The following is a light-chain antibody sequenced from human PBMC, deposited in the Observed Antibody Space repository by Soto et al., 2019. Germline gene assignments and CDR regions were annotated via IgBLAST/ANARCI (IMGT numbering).Light chain of an antibody. J-gene: IGLJ1*01. CDR3: SSYTSSSTPVV. V-gene: IGLV2-14*01. CDR2: EVS. CDR1: SSDVGGYNY. Sequence: QSALTQPASVSGSPGQSITISCTGTSSDVGGYNYVSWYQQHPGKAPKLMIYEVSNRPSGVSNRFSGSKSGNTASLTISGRQAEDEADYYCSSYTSSSTPVVFGTGTKLTVL.